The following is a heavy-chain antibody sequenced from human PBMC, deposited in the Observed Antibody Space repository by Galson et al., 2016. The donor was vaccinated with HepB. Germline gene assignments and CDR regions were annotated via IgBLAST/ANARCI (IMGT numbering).Heavy chain of an antibody. CDR2: ISGSNSYI. J-gene: IGHJ4*02. CDR1: GFTFSSYS. Sequence: SLRLSCAASGFTFSSYSMNWVRQAPGKGLEWVSSISGSNSYIYYADSVKGRFTISRDNAKNSLYLQMNSLRVEDTAVYYCACPTGGNWTDYWGQGTLVTVSS. D-gene: IGHD1-1*01. V-gene: IGHV3-21*04. CDR3: ACPTGGNWTDY.